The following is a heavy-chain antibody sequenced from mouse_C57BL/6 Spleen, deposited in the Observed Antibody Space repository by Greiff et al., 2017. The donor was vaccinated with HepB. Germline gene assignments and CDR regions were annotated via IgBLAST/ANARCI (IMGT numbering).Heavy chain of an antibody. CDR3: ASQIYDGYYHV. Sequence: QVQLQQPGAELVMPGASVKLSCKASGYTFTSYWMHWVKQRPGQGLEWIGEIDPSDSYTNYNQKFKGKSTLTVDKSSSTAYMQLSSLTSEDSAVYYCASQIYDGYYHVWGTGTTVTVSS. J-gene: IGHJ1*03. V-gene: IGHV1-69*01. CDR2: IDPSDSYT. CDR1: GYTFTSYW. D-gene: IGHD2-3*01.